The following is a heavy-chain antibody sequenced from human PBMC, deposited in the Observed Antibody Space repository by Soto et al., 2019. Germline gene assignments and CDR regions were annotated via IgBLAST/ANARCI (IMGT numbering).Heavy chain of an antibody. CDR1: GGSVSSGGYY. CDR3: ARALPSYYYYGMDV. J-gene: IGHJ6*02. CDR2: ISYSGST. Sequence: QVQLQESGPGLVKPSQTLSLTCTVSGGSVSSGGYYWSWIRQHPGKGLEWIGYISYSGSTYYHPSLQSRPTISVDTSKNQFSLKLSSVTAADTAVYYCARALPSYYYYGMDVWGQGTTVTVSS. V-gene: IGHV4-31*03.